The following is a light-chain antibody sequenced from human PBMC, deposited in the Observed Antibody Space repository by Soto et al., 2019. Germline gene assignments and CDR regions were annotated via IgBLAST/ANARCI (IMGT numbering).Light chain of an antibody. V-gene: IGLV4-69*01. Sequence: QLLLTQSPSASASLGASVKLTCTLSSGHSSYAIAWHQQQPEKGPRYLMKLNSDGSHSKGDGIPDRFSGSSSGAERYLTISSLQPEDEAEYYCQTWGSGIQIFGGGTQLTVL. CDR2: LNSDGSH. J-gene: IGLJ2*01. CDR1: SGHSSYA. CDR3: QTWGSGIQI.